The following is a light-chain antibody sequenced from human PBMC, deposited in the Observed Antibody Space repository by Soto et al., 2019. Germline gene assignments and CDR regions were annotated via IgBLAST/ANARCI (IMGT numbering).Light chain of an antibody. V-gene: IGKV1-33*01. CDR3: QQYENLPT. J-gene: IGKJ5*01. Sequence: DIQMTQSPSSVSASVGARVTITCQASQNINNYLNWYQQTPGRASKLRIYDASNLEAGVPSRLRGSGSGTDFTFTISRLQPEDIATYYCQQYENLPTFGQGTRLEIK. CDR1: QNINNY. CDR2: DAS.